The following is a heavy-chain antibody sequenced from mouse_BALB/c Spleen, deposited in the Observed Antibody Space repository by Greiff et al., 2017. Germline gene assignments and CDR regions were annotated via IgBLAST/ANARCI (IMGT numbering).Heavy chain of an antibody. CDR3: ARGGGPDY. J-gene: IGHJ2*01. V-gene: IGHV1-87*01. Sequence: QVQLQQSGAELARPGASVKLSCKASGYTFTSYWMQWVKQRPGQGLEWIGAIYPGDGDTRYTQKFKGKATLTADKSSSTAYMQLSSLASEDSAVYYCARGGGPDYWGQGTTLTVAS. CDR1: GYTFTSYW. CDR2: IYPGDGDT.